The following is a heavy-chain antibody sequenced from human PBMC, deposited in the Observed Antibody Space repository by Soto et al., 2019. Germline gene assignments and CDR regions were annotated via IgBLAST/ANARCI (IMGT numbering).Heavy chain of an antibody. Sequence: GGSLRLSCAASGFTFSSYGMHWVRQAPGKGLEWVAVIWYDGSNKYYADSVKGRFTISRDNSKNTLYLQMNSLRAEDTAVYYCARDSQWELPQGPDYWGQGTLVTVSS. CDR2: IWYDGSNK. CDR3: ARDSQWELPQGPDY. V-gene: IGHV3-33*01. D-gene: IGHD1-26*01. J-gene: IGHJ4*02. CDR1: GFTFSSYG.